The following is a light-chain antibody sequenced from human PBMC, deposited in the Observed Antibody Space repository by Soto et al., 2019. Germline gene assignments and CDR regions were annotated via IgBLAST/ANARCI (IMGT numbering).Light chain of an antibody. CDR3: AAWDDSLSGVV. CDR1: SFNIGSNY. Sequence: QSVLTQPPSASGTPGQRVTISCSGSSFNIGSNYVYWYQQLPGTAPKLLIYRNNQRPSGVPDRFSGSKSGTSASLAISGLRSEDEADYYCAAWDDSLSGVVVGGGTKLTVL. V-gene: IGLV1-47*01. CDR2: RNN. J-gene: IGLJ2*01.